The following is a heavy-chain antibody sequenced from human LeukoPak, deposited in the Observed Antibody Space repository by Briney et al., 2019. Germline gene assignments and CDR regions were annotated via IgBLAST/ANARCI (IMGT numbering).Heavy chain of an antibody. Sequence: ASVKVSCKASGYTFTGYYMHWVRQGPGQGLEWVGWINPNSGGTNYAQKFQGRVTMTRDTSISTAYMELSRLRSDDTAVYYCARTTYSSGWFDYWGQGTLVTVSS. CDR3: ARTTYSSGWFDY. J-gene: IGHJ5*01. D-gene: IGHD6-19*01. CDR2: INPNSGGT. CDR1: GYTFTGYY. V-gene: IGHV1-2*02.